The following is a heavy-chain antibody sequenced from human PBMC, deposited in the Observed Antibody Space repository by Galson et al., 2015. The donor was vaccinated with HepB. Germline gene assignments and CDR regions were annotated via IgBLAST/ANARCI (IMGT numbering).Heavy chain of an antibody. Sequence: SLRLSCAASGFTFSSYAMSWVRQAPGKGLEWVSAISGSGGSTYYADSVKGRFTISRDNSKNTLYLQMNSLRAEDTAVYYCAKTEYYDFWSGYYSHFDYWGQGTLVTVSS. D-gene: IGHD3-3*01. CDR1: GFTFSSYA. CDR3: AKTEYYDFWSGYYSHFDY. CDR2: ISGSGGST. V-gene: IGHV3-23*01. J-gene: IGHJ4*02.